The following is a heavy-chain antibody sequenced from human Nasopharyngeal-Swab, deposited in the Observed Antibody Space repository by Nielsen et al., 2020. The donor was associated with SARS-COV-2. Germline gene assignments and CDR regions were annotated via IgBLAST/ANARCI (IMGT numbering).Heavy chain of an antibody. Sequence: WIRQPPGKGLEWVSTVSGNGDSTYYADSVKGRFTISRDNSKSTLYLQMNSLRVEDTAVYYCATPDSNAYYLAFDFWGQGTLVTVSS. J-gene: IGHJ4*02. V-gene: IGHV3-23*01. D-gene: IGHD3-22*01. CDR3: ATPDSNAYYLAFDF. CDR2: VSGNGDST.